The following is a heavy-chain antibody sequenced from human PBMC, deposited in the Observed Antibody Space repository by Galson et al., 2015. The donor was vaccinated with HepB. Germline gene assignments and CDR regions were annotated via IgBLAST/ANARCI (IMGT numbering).Heavy chain of an antibody. J-gene: IGHJ4*02. CDR3: ASGPPCGGDCFLFDY. V-gene: IGHV1-69*01. CDR1: GGTFSSYA. Sequence: CKASGGTFSSYAISWVRQAPGQGLEWMGGIIPIFGTANYAQKFQGRVTITADESTSTAYMELSSLRSEDTAVYYCASGPPCGGDCFLFDYWGQGTLVTVSS. D-gene: IGHD2-21*02. CDR2: IIPIFGTA.